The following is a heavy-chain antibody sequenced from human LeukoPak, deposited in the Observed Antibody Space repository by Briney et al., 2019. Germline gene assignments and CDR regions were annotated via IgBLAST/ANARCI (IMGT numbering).Heavy chain of an antibody. CDR3: ARAHYYDSSGLDF. D-gene: IGHD3-22*01. CDR1: GFTFSTYG. J-gene: IGHJ4*02. V-gene: IGHV3-30*02. Sequence: GGSLRLSCAASGFTFSTYGMHWVRQAPGKGLEWVAFIRYDGRNKYYADSLKGRFTISRDNAKNSLYLKMNSLRAEDTAVYYCARAHYYDSSGLDFWGQGTLVTVSS. CDR2: IRYDGRNK.